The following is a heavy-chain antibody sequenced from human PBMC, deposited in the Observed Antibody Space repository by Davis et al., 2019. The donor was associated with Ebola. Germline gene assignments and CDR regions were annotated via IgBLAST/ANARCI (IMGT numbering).Heavy chain of an antibody. Sequence: PGGSLRLSCAASGFTFSFLAMHWVRQAPGKGLEWVAVISRDGSYRHYAESVKGRFTISRDNSKNTLYLQMDSLRAEDTAVFYCAEGGTNNFLGANWGQGTLVTVSS. CDR3: AEGGTNNFLGAN. CDR2: ISRDGSYR. V-gene: IGHV3-30*18. CDR1: GFTFSFLA. D-gene: IGHD2-8*01. J-gene: IGHJ4*02.